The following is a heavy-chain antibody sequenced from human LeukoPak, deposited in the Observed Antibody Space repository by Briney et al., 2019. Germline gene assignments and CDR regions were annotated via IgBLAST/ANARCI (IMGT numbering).Heavy chain of an antibody. J-gene: IGHJ4*02. D-gene: IGHD6-19*01. CDR3: ARESVAAPRAYFDY. Sequence: ASVKVSCKASGGTFSSYAISWVRQAPGQGLEWMGGIIPIFGTANYAQKFQGRVTITADESTSTAYMELSSLRSEDTAVYYCARESVAAPRAYFDYWGQGTLVTVSS. V-gene: IGHV1-69*13. CDR2: IIPIFGTA. CDR1: GGTFSSYA.